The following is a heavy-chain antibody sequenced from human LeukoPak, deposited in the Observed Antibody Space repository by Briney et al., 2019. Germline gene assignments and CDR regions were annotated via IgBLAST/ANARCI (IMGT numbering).Heavy chain of an antibody. CDR1: GGSITTTNY. D-gene: IGHD2-15*01. J-gene: IGHJ4*02. CDR3: SRKSVPYSPFGH. Sequence: SETLSLTCAVSGGSITTTNYWCWVRQPPGRRLEWFGEIFLSGYTCYNPSLRGRVTMPLDESNSHRSLTLTSVTAADTAIYYCSRKSVPYSPFGHWGQGIPVTVTT. V-gene: IGHV4-4*02. CDR2: IFLSGYT.